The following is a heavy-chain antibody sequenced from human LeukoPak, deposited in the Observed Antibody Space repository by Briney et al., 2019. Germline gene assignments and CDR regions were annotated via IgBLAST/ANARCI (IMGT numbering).Heavy chain of an antibody. CDR1: GFTFSSYA. V-gene: IGHV3-23*01. J-gene: IGHJ4*02. D-gene: IGHD3-22*01. Sequence: TGGSLRLSCAASGFTFSSYAMSWVRQAPGKGLEWVSAISGSGGSTYYADSVKGRFTISRDNPKNTLYLQMNSLRAEDTAVYYCAKPQTYYDSSLGYWGQGTLVTVSS. CDR2: ISGSGGST. CDR3: AKPQTYYDSSLGY.